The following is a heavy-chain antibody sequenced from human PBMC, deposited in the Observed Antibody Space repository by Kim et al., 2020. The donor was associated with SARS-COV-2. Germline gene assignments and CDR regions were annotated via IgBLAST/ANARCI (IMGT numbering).Heavy chain of an antibody. J-gene: IGHJ6*02. D-gene: IGHD5-18*01. Sequence: SETLSLTCTVSGGSISSYYWSWIRQPPGKGLEWIGYIYYSGSTNYNPSLKSRVTISVDTSKNQFSLKLSSVTAADTAVYYCARALKTWIQLWPNYYYYYGMDVWGQGTTVTVSS. CDR3: ARALKTWIQLWPNYYYYYGMDV. CDR2: IYYSGST. CDR1: GGSISSYY. V-gene: IGHV4-59*13.